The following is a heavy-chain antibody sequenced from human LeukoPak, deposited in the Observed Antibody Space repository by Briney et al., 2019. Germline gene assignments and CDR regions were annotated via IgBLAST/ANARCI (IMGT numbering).Heavy chain of an antibody. CDR3: ARHPLVYPEFDP. CDR1: GYSFTSYW. Sequence: GEPLKISCKGSGYSFTSYWISWVRQMPGKGLEWMGRIDPSDSYTNYSPSFQGHVTISADKSISTAYLRWSSLKASDTAMYYCARHPLVYPEFDPWGQGTLVTVSS. CDR2: IDPSDSYT. V-gene: IGHV5-10-1*01. D-gene: IGHD1-14*01. J-gene: IGHJ5*02.